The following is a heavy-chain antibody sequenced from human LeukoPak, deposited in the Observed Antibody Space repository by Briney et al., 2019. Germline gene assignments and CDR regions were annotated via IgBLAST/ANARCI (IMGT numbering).Heavy chain of an antibody. Sequence: GGSLRLSCAASGFTFSSYWMHWVRQAPGKGLVWVSPINSDGSTTSYADSVKGRSTISRDNAKNTLYLQMNSLRAEDTAVYYCARKDVFDIWGQGTMVTVSS. V-gene: IGHV3-74*01. J-gene: IGHJ3*02. CDR3: ARKDVFDI. CDR1: GFTFSSYW. CDR2: INSDGSTT.